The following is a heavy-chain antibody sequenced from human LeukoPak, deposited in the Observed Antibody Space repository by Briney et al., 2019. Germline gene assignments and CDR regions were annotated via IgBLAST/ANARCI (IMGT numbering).Heavy chain of an antibody. CDR1: GGSISNYY. D-gene: IGHD2/OR15-2a*01. V-gene: IGHV4-4*09. Sequence: SETLSLTCTVSGGSISNYYWSWIRQPPGKGLEWIGYIYTSGSTNYNPSLKSRVTISVDTSKNLFSLNLSSVTAADTAMYYCARLLTLNTFDIWGQGTMVTISS. CDR2: IYTSGST. J-gene: IGHJ3*02. CDR3: ARLLTLNTFDI.